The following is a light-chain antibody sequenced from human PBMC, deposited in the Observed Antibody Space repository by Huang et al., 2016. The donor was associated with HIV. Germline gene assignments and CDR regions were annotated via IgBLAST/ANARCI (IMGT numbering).Light chain of an antibody. CDR1: QSVLSGNNKNY. CDR3: QQYFNPPVT. CDR2: WAS. V-gene: IGKV4-1*01. J-gene: IGKJ3*01. Sequence: VMTQSPDSLAVSLGERATINCKSSQSVLSGNNKNYLAWFQQKSGQPPKLLIYWASTRESGVPDRFSGSGSRTDFTLTITNLQPEDVAVYYCQQYFNPPVTFGPGTKVHVK.